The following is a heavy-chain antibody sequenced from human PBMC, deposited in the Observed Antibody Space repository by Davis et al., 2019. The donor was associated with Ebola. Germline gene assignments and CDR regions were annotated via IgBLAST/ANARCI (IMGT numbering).Heavy chain of an antibody. CDR3: ARPLAALYYYGMDV. J-gene: IGHJ6*04. CDR2: ISSSSSTI. V-gene: IGHV3-48*02. Sequence: GESPKTLCAASGFTFSSYSMNWVRQAPGKGLARVSYISSSSSTIYYADSVKGRFTISRDNAKNSLYLQMNSLRDEDTAVYYCARPLAALYYYGMDVWGKGATVTVSS. CDR1: GFTFSSYS.